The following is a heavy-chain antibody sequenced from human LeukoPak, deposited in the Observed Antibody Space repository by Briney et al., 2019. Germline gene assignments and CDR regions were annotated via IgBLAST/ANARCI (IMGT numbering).Heavy chain of an antibody. CDR1: GYTFTGYY. D-gene: IGHD5-12*01. J-gene: IGHJ6*03. CDR3: ARGGYDWYYYYYYMDV. CDR2: INPNSGGT. Sequence: ASVKVSCKASGYTFTGYYMHWVRQAPGQGLEWMGWINPNSGGTNYAQKFQGRVTMTRDTSISTAYMELSRLRSDDTAVYYCARGGYDWYYYYYYMDVWGKGTTVTVSS. V-gene: IGHV1-2*02.